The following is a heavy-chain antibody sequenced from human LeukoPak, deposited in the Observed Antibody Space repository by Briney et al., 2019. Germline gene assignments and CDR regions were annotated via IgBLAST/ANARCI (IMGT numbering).Heavy chain of an antibody. CDR1: GFTFSSYS. J-gene: IGHJ4*02. D-gene: IGHD2-2*01. Sequence: KPGGSLRLSCAASGFTFSSYSMNWVRQAPGKGLEWVSSISSSSSYIYYADSVKGRFTISRDNAKNSLYLQMNSLRAEDTAVYYCAKSGYCSSTSCYPNWGQGTLVTVSS. V-gene: IGHV3-21*04. CDR3: AKSGYCSSTSCYPN. CDR2: ISSSSSYI.